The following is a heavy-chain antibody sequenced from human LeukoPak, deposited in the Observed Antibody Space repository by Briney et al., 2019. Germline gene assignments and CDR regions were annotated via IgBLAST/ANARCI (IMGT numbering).Heavy chain of an antibody. CDR1: GFTFCNYG. CDR3: ARENVVGTGGFDY. CDR2: INGSGDMT. D-gene: IGHD2-21*01. J-gene: IGHJ4*02. Sequence: GGSLRVSCAASGFTFCNYGINWVRQAPGKGLEWLSHINGSGDMTHYANSVKGRFTISRDNAKSSLFLQMNSLRAEDTAVYYCARENVVGTGGFDYWGQGTLVTVSS. V-gene: IGHV3-48*01.